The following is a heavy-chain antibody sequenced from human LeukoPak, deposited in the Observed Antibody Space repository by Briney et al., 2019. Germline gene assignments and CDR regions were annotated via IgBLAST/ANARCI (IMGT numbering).Heavy chain of an antibody. Sequence: SETLSLTCTVSGGSTSSGSYYWSWIRQPAGKGREWIGRIYTSGSTNHNPSLKSRVTISVDTSKNQFSLKLSSVTAADTAVYYCASSSNGGYCSSTSCYNRFDYRGQGTLVTVSS. V-gene: IGHV4-61*02. CDR1: GGSTSSGSYY. J-gene: IGHJ4*02. CDR3: ASSSNGGYCSSTSCYNRFDY. CDR2: IYTSGST. D-gene: IGHD2-2*02.